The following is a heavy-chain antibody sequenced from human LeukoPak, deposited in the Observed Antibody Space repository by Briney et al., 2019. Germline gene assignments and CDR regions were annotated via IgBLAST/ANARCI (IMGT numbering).Heavy chain of an antibody. J-gene: IGHJ4*02. CDR3: ASRAQIAAAGSFDY. V-gene: IGHV4-39*01. CDR2: IYYSGST. CDR1: GGSISSSSYY. Sequence: SETLSLTCTVSGGSISSSSYYWGRIRQPPGKGLEWIGSIYYSGSTYYNPSLKSRVTISVDTSKNQFSLKLSSVTAADTAVYYCASRAQIAAAGSFDYWGQGTLVTVSS. D-gene: IGHD6-13*01.